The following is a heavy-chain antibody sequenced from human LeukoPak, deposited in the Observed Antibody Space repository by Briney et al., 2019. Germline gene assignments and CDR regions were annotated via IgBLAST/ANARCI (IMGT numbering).Heavy chain of an antibody. CDR3: ARVSIAARNFDY. D-gene: IGHD6-6*01. Sequence: SETLSLTCTVSGGSISSSSYYWGWIRQPPGKGLEWIGSIYYSGSTYYNPSLKSRVTISVDTSKNQFSLKLSSVTAADTAVYYCARVSIAARNFDYWGQGTLGTVSS. V-gene: IGHV4-39*07. CDR1: GGSISSSSYY. CDR2: IYYSGST. J-gene: IGHJ4*02.